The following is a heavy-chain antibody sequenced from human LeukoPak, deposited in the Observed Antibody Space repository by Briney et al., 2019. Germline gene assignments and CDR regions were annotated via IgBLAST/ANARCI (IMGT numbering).Heavy chain of an antibody. Sequence: SETLSLTCTVSGGSISSGGYYWSWIRQHPGKGLEWIGYIYYSGSTYYNPSLKSRVTISVDTSKNQFSLKLSSVTAADTAVYYCAGIVVVTATVDYWGQGTLVTVPS. V-gene: IGHV4-31*03. CDR2: IYYSGST. D-gene: IGHD2-21*02. CDR1: GGSISSGGYY. J-gene: IGHJ4*02. CDR3: AGIVVVTATVDY.